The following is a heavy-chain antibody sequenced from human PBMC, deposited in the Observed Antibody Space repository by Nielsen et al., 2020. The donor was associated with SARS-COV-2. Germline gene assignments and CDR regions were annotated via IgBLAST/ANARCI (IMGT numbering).Heavy chain of an antibody. D-gene: IGHD2-21*02. Sequence: SETLSLTCTVSGGSISSYYWSWIRQPPGKGLEWIGYIYYSGSTNYNPSLKSRVTISVDTSKNQFSLKLSSVTAADTAVYYCARLVVTATTDAFDIWGQGTMVTVSS. J-gene: IGHJ3*02. V-gene: IGHV4-59*08. CDR3: ARLVVTATTDAFDI. CDR2: IYYSGST. CDR1: GGSISSYY.